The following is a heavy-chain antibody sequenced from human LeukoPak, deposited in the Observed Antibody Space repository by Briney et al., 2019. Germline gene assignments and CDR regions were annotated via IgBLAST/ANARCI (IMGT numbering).Heavy chain of an antibody. J-gene: IGHJ5*02. Sequence: ASVKVSCKSPGYTFNSYGINWVRQAPGQGLEWMGWISAYNGNTNYAQKLQGRVTMTTDTSTSTAYMELRSLRSDDTAVYYCARDVVVAATPTGLWFDPWGQGTLVTVSS. CDR2: ISAYNGNT. CDR1: GYTFNSYG. CDR3: ARDVVVAATPTGLWFDP. D-gene: IGHD2-15*01. V-gene: IGHV1-18*01.